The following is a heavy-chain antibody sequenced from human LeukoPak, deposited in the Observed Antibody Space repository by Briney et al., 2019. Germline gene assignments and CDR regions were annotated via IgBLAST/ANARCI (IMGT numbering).Heavy chain of an antibody. D-gene: IGHD2/OR15-2a*01. CDR3: ARAGIDNVLDY. Sequence: GGSLRLSCAAAGFTFSKYGINWVRQAPGKGLEWVAIIWYDGSNKYFAESVMGRFIISKDNSKNTVYLQMNSLRIEDTAVYYCARAGIDNVLDYWGQGTQVTVSS. J-gene: IGHJ4*02. V-gene: IGHV3-33*01. CDR2: IWYDGSNK. CDR1: GFTFSKYG.